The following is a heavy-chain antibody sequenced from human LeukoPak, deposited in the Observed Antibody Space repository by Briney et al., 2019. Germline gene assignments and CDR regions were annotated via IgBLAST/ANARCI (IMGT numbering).Heavy chain of an antibody. V-gene: IGHV3-23*01. CDR1: GFTFSTCG. CDR2: ISDSGGST. Sequence: GGSLRLSCAASGFTFSTCGMSWVRQAPGKGLEWVSVISDSGGSTYYADSVKGRFTISRDNSKNTLYLQMNSLRAEDTAVYYCAKDSGSGSYYSFDYWGQGTLVTVSS. CDR3: AKDSGSGSYYSFDY. J-gene: IGHJ4*02. D-gene: IGHD3-10*01.